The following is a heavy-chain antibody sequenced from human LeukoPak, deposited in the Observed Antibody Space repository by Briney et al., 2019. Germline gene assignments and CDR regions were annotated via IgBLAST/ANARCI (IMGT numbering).Heavy chain of an antibody. D-gene: IGHD2-2*01. V-gene: IGHV4-34*01. CDR2: INHSGST. CDR1: GGSFSGYY. J-gene: IGHJ5*02. CDR3: ASQIVVVPAAMGGWFDP. Sequence: PSETLSLTCAVYGGSFSGYYWSWIRQPPGKGLEWIGEINHSGSTNYSPSLKSRVTISVDTSKNQFSLKLSSVTAADTAVYYCASQIVVVPAAMGGWFDPWGQGTLVTVSS.